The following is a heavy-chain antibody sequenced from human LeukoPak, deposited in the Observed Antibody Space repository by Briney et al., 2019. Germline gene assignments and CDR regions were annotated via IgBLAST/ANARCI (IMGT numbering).Heavy chain of an antibody. J-gene: IGHJ5*02. D-gene: IGHD3-22*01. CDR3: ARTYYYDT. CDR2: ISSDGTTT. V-gene: IGHV3-74*01. CDR1: GFIFSTYW. Sequence: GGSLRLSCAASGFIFSTYWMHWVRQAPGKGLVWVSRISSDGTTTTYADSVKGRSTISRDSAQNTLYLQMNSLRAEDTAVYYCARTYYYDTWGQGTLVTVSS.